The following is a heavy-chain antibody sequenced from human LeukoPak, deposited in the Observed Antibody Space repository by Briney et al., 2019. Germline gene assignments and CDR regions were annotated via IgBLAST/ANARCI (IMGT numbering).Heavy chain of an antibody. CDR3: ARNSLGPYCTNGVCAFDY. D-gene: IGHD2-8*01. V-gene: IGHV1-2*02. CDR1: GYTFTGYY. J-gene: IGHJ4*02. Sequence: GASVKVSCKASGYTFTGYYMHWVRQAPGQGLEWMGWINPNSGGTNYAQKFQGRVTMTRDTSISTAYMELSSLRSEDTAVYYCARNSLGPYCTNGVCAFDYWGQGTLVTVSS. CDR2: INPNSGGT.